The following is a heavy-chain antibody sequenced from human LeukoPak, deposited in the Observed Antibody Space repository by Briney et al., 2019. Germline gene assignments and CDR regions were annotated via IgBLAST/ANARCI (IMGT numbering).Heavy chain of an antibody. V-gene: IGHV3-7*03. Sequence: PGGSLRLSCAPFGFTFSNYWMAWVRQAPGKGLEWVANIHRDGSEEYYVDSVRGRFIISRDNAKNSLYLQMNNLRAGDTAVYYCAKHDDGDFDYCGRGTLVTVSS. CDR3: AKHDDGDFDY. D-gene: IGHD1-1*01. J-gene: IGHJ4*02. CDR1: GFTFSNYW. CDR2: IHRDGSEE.